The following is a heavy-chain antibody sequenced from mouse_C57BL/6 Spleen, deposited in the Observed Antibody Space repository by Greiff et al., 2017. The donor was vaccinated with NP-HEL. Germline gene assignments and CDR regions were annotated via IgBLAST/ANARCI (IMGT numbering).Heavy chain of an antibody. CDR3: ARWGVVAYYAMDY. Sequence: VQLQQSGAELVKPGASVKISCKASGYAFSSYWMNWVKQRPGKGLEWIGQIYPGDGDTNYNGKFKGKATLTADKSSSTAYMQLSSLTSEDSAVYFCARWGVVAYYAMDYWGQGTSVTVSS. CDR2: IYPGDGDT. CDR1: GYAFSSYW. V-gene: IGHV1-80*01. J-gene: IGHJ4*01. D-gene: IGHD1-1*01.